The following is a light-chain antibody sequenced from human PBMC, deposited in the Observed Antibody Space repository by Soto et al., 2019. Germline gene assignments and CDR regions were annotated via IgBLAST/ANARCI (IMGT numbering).Light chain of an antibody. J-gene: IGKJ1*01. V-gene: IGKV3-15*01. CDR2: FAS. Sequence: EIVLTQSPGTLSLSPGERATLSCRASQSVTSTYLAWYQQKPGQAPRLLMYFASTRATAVPARFTASGSGTEFTLTISSLQSDDFAVYYCQQYNNWPRTFGQGTKVDIK. CDR3: QQYNNWPRT. CDR1: QSVTSTY.